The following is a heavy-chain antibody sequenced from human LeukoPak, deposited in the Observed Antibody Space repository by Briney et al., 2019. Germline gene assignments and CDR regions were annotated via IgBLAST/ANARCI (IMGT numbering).Heavy chain of an antibody. V-gene: IGHV4-34*01. CDR1: GGSFSGYY. D-gene: IGHD5-12*01. CDR3: ARDRLPSRGAFDI. CDR2: INHSGST. Sequence: PSETLSLTCAVYGGSFSGYYWSWIRQPPGKGLEWIGEINHSGSTNYNPSLKSRVTISVDTSKNQFSLKLSSVTAADTAVYYCARDRLPSRGAFDIWGQGTMVTVSS. J-gene: IGHJ3*02.